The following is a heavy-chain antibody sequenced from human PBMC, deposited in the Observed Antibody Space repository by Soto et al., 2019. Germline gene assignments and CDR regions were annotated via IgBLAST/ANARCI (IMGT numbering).Heavy chain of an antibody. Sequence: PGESLKISCQASGYSFTTYWIPWVRQFPGKGLEWIVNFDPTDSFINYIPSFQGHVTFSTDQSIITAYLHWISLNASDTSMYFCARHEENRFLDYLGQGTLATVSS. V-gene: IGHV5-10-1*01. D-gene: IGHD1-1*01. J-gene: IGHJ4*02. CDR2: FDPTDSFI. CDR3: ARHEENRFLDY. CDR1: GYSFTTYW.